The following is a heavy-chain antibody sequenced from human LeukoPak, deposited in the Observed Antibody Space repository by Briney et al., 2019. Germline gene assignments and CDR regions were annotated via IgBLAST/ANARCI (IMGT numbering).Heavy chain of an antibody. J-gene: IGHJ3*01. CDR1: GGSISSGGYY. CDR2: IYHSGST. D-gene: IGHD3-3*02. Sequence: SETLSLTCTVSGGSISSGGYYWSWIRQPPGKGLEWIGYIYHSGSTYYNPSLKSRVTISVDRSKNQFSLKLGSVTAADTAVYYCARDSILSGLGWGQGTMVTVSS. CDR3: ARDSILSGLG. V-gene: IGHV4-30-2*01.